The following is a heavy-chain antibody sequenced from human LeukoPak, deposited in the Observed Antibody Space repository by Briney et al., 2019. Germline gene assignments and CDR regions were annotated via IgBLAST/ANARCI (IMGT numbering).Heavy chain of an antibody. CDR2: INPYSGGT. CDR3: ARGSGSYQDLDAFDI. Sequence: ASVKVSCKASGYIFIGYYMHWVRPAPGDGVEWMGRINPYSGGTNDAQKFQGRVTMTRDTSISTAYMELSRLRSDDTAVYYCARGSGSYQDLDAFDIWGQGTMVTVSS. CDR1: GYIFIGYY. V-gene: IGHV1-2*06. J-gene: IGHJ3*02. D-gene: IGHD1-26*01.